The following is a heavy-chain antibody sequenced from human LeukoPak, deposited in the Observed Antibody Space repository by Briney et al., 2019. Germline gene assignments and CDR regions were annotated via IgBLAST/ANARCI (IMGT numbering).Heavy chain of an antibody. Sequence: ASVKVSCKASGGTFSSYAISWVRQAPGQGLEWMGGIIPIFGTVNYAQKFQGRVTITTDESTSTAYTELSSLRSEDTAVYYCARGVLEYSSSSPWFDPWGQGTLVTVSS. D-gene: IGHD6-6*01. CDR2: IIPIFGTV. CDR1: GGTFSSYA. V-gene: IGHV1-69*05. CDR3: ARGVLEYSSSSPWFDP. J-gene: IGHJ5*02.